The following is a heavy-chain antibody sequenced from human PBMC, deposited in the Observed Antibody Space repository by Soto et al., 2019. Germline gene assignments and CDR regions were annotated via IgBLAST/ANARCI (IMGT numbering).Heavy chain of an antibody. CDR3: AREGVAPYYYYGMDV. V-gene: IGHV1-18*01. CDR1: GYTFTRSG. Sequence: QVQLVQSGAEVKKPGASVKVSCKASGYTFTRSGISWVRQAPGQGLEWMGWISTYNGDTNYAQTFQGRVTMTTDTSTRTVHMEVRSLRSDETAVYYCAREGVAPYYYYGMDVWGHGTPVTVSS. D-gene: IGHD5-12*01. J-gene: IGHJ6*02. CDR2: ISTYNGDT.